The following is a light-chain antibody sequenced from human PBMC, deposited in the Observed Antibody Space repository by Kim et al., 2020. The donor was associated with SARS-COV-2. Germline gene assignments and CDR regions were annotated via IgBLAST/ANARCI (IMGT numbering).Light chain of an antibody. Sequence: VCPGERAPLSCRASQSVSSNLAWYQQKPGQAPRLLIYGASTRATGIPARFSGSGSGTEFTLTISSLQSEDFAVYYCQQYNNWPGYTFGQGTKLEI. CDR2: GAS. CDR1: QSVSSN. J-gene: IGKJ2*01. V-gene: IGKV3-15*01. CDR3: QQYNNWPGYT.